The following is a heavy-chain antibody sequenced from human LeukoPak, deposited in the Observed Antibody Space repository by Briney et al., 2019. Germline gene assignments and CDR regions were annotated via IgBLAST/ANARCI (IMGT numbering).Heavy chain of an antibody. J-gene: IGHJ4*02. CDR1: GYTFSGYF. CDR3: ARDLKRGYSSGRYSWGTGSSNDY. Sequence: GASVKVSCTASGYTFSGYFMHWVRQAPGQGLEWMGWISGYNGNTNYAQEKLQGRVTMTTDTSTSTAYMELRSLRSGDTAVYYCARDLKRGYSSGRYSWGTGSSNDYWGQGTLVTVSS. D-gene: IGHD6-19*01. CDR2: ISGYNGNT. V-gene: IGHV1-18*04.